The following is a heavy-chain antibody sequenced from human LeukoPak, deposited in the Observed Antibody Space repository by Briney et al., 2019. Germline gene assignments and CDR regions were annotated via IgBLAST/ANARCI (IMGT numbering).Heavy chain of an antibody. CDR3: ARDVGFIVGATPGAFDI. CDR2: IYSGGNT. D-gene: IGHD1-26*01. Sequence: GGSLRLSCAASGFTFTIYSMHWVRQAPGKGLEWVSVIYSGGNTYYADSVKGRFTISRDNTKNTLYLQMNSLRADDTAVYYCARDVGFIVGATPGAFDIWGQGTMVTVSS. V-gene: IGHV3-66*01. CDR1: GFTFTIYS. J-gene: IGHJ3*02.